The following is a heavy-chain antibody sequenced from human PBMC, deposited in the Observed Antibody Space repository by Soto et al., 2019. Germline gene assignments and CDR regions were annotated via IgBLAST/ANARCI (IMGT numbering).Heavy chain of an antibody. Sequence: QVQLVESGGGVVQPGRSLRLSCAASGFTFSSYAMHWVRQAPGKGLEWVAVISYDGSNKYYADSVKGRFIISRDNSKNTLYLQMNSLRAEDTAVYYCARERGYSYGEPLYYFDYWGQGTLVTVSS. CDR3: ARERGYSYGEPLYYFDY. V-gene: IGHV3-30-3*01. D-gene: IGHD5-18*01. CDR1: GFTFSSYA. CDR2: ISYDGSNK. J-gene: IGHJ4*02.